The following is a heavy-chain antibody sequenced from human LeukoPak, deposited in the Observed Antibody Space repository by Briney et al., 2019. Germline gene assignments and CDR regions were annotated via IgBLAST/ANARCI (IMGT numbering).Heavy chain of an antibody. CDR1: GYTFTSYG. CDR3: ARVNDYVWGSPVPDY. CDR2: ISAYNGDT. Sequence: GASVKVSCEASGYTFTSYGISWVRQAPGQGLEWMGWISAYNGDTNYAQKLQGRVTMTTDTSTSTAYMELRSLRSDDTAVYYCARVNDYVWGSPVPDYWGQGTLVTVSS. V-gene: IGHV1-18*01. D-gene: IGHD3-16*01. J-gene: IGHJ4*02.